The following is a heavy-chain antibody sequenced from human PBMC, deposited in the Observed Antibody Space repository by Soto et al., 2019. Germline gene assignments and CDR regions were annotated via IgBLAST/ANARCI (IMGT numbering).Heavy chain of an antibody. Sequence: QVQLQESGPRLVKPSETLSLTCSVSGVSIGSHFWSWIRQAPGKGPELVGYIYHTVNTNYNPALKSRLTISMDTSENQLSLQLSSVTAADTAVYYCARLQYTVVTALDIWGQGTMVTVSS. CDR2: IYHTVNT. J-gene: IGHJ3*02. D-gene: IGHD2-15*01. V-gene: IGHV4-59*11. CDR3: ARLQYTVVTALDI. CDR1: GVSIGSHF.